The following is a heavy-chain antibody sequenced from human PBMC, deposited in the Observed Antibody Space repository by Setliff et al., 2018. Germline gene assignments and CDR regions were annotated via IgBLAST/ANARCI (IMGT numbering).Heavy chain of an antibody. Sequence: PGESLKISCKGSGYSFTSYWIAWVRQMPGKGLEWMGIIYPGDSDTRYSPSFQGQVIISADRSTRTAYLQWSSLKASDTAFYYCARSDYGDYFAWDSYGMDVWGQGTTVTVSS. CDR3: ARSDYGDYFAWDSYGMDV. CDR2: IYPGDSDT. J-gene: IGHJ6*02. V-gene: IGHV5-51*01. D-gene: IGHD4-17*01. CDR1: GYSFTSYW.